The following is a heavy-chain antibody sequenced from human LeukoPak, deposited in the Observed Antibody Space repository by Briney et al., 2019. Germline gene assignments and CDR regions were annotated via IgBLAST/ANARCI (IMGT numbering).Heavy chain of an antibody. D-gene: IGHD4-17*01. V-gene: IGHV4-34*01. CDR2: INHSGST. CDR3: ARDLIYGDYAISPHYEIDY. Sequence: PSETLSLACAVYGGSFSGYYWSWIRQPPGKGLEWIGEINHSGSTNYNPSLKSRVTISVDTSKNQFSLKLSSVTAADTAVYYCARDLIYGDYAISPHYEIDYWGQGTLVTVSS. CDR1: GGSFSGYY. J-gene: IGHJ4*02.